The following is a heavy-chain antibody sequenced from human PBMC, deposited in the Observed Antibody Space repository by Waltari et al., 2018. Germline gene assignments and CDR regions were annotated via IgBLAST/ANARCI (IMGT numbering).Heavy chain of an antibody. V-gene: IGHV4-61*02. CDR3: ARGRAAAGTLYDSVLGY. CDR1: GGPISSGSSY. Sequence: QVQLQESGPGLVKPSQTLSLTCTVPGGPISSGSSYWSWIRRTAGKGLEWIGRVYASETTNGATNYNPSLKTRVTISVDTSKNQFSLNLSSVTAADTGVYYCARGRAAAGTLYDSVLGYWGQGTLVTVSS. CDR2: VYASETTNGAT. J-gene: IGHJ4*02. D-gene: IGHD6-13*01.